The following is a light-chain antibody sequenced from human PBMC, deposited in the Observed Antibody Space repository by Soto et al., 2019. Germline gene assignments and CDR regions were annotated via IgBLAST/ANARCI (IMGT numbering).Light chain of an antibody. Sequence: EIVMTQSPATLSVSPGERATLSCRASQSVSNNLAWYQQKPGQAPRLLIYGASTRATGIPARFSGSGSGTEFTLTISILQSEDFAVYYCQQYNNWPFTFGPGTKVDIK. V-gene: IGKV3-15*01. J-gene: IGKJ3*01. CDR3: QQYNNWPFT. CDR1: QSVSNN. CDR2: GAS.